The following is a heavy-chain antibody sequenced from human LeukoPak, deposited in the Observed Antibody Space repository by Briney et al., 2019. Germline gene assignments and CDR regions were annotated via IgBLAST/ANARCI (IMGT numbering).Heavy chain of an antibody. J-gene: IGHJ4*02. V-gene: IGHV1-69*05. CDR1: GGTFSSYA. CDR2: IIPIFGTA. D-gene: IGHD1-1*01. CDR3: ARHTTGTTDYFDY. Sequence: SVKVSCKASGGTFSSYAINWVRQAPGQGLGWMGGIIPIFGTANYAQKFQGRVTITTDESTSTAYMELSSLRSEDTAVYYCARHTTGTTDYFDYWGQGTLVTVSS.